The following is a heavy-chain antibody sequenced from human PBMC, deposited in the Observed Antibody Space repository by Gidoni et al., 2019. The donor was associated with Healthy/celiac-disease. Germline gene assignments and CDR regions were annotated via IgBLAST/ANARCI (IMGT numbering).Heavy chain of an antibody. CDR2: VTWNSGSI. CDR3: AKAGDYDFWSNYYVY. D-gene: IGHD3-3*01. Sequence: EVQLVESGGGLVQPGRSLRLSCAASGFTFDDYAWHWVRQAPGKGLEWVSGVTWNSGSIGYADSVKGRFTISRDNANNSLYLQMNSLRTEDTALYYCAKAGDYDFWSNYYVYWGQGTLVTVSP. J-gene: IGHJ4*02. V-gene: IGHV3-9*01. CDR1: GFTFDDYA.